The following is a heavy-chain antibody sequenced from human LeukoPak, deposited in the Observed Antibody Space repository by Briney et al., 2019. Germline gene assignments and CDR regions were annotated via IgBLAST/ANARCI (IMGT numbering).Heavy chain of an antibody. V-gene: IGHV1-2*02. J-gene: IGHJ3*02. Sequence: ASVKVSCKASGYTFTDYYMHWVRQVPGQGLEWMGWINPNTGGTDYAQKFQGRVTMTRDTSISTAYMELSRLRSDDTAVYYCASKWVTYYYNSSAYHYPIDVFDIWGQGTMVTVSS. D-gene: IGHD3-22*01. CDR2: INPNTGGT. CDR1: GYTFTDYY. CDR3: ASKWVTYYYNSSAYHYPIDVFDI.